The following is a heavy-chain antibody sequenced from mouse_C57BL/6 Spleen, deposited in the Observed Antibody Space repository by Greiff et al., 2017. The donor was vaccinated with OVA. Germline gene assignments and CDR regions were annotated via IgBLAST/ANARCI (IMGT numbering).Heavy chain of an antibody. Sequence: QVQLQQPGAELVKPGASVKLSCKASGYTFTSYWMHWVKQRPGRGLEWIGRIVTNSGGAKYNEKFKSKATLTVDKPSSTAYMQLSSLTSEDSAVYYCARSSFAYWGQGTLVTVSA. V-gene: IGHV1-72*01. CDR1: GYTFTSYW. CDR3: ARSSFAY. J-gene: IGHJ3*01. CDR2: IVTNSGGA.